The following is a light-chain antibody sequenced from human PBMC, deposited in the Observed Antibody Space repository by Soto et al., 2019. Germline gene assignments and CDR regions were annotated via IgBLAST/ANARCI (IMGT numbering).Light chain of an antibody. J-gene: IGKJ4*01. Sequence: EIVLTQSPGTLSLSPGDRATLSCRASQRVSTSLAWYQQKPGQAPRLLIYGASSRATVIPDRFSGSGSGTDFTLTISRLEPEDFAVYYCQQYASSPPLTFGGGTKVEIK. V-gene: IGKV3-20*01. CDR1: QRVSTS. CDR3: QQYASSPPLT. CDR2: GAS.